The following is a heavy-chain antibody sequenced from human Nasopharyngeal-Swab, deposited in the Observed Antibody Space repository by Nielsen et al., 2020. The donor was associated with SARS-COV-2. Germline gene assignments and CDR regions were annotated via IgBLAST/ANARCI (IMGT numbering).Heavy chain of an antibody. CDR3: ARERGYSGYDRAVDY. D-gene: IGHD5-12*01. J-gene: IGHJ4*02. CDR1: GGSISSGGYY. V-gene: IGHV4-31*03. CDR2: IYYSGST. Sequence: SETLSLTCTVSGGSISSGGYYWSWIRQHPGKGLEWIGYIYYSGSTYYTPSLKSRVTISVDTSKNQFSLKLSSVTAADTAVYYCARERGYSGYDRAVDYWGQGTLVTVSS.